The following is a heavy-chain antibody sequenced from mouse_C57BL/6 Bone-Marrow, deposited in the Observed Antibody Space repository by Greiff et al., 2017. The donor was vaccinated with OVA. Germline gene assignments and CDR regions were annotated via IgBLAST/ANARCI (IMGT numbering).Heavy chain of an antibody. CDR1: GFTFSDYG. D-gene: IGHD1-1*01. J-gene: IGHJ2*01. Sequence: DVMLVESGGGLVKPGGSLKLSCAASGFTFSDYGMHWVRQAPEKGLEWVAYISSGSSTIYYADTVKGRFTISRDNAKNTLFLQMTSLRSEDTAMYYCARGDYGSGYFDYWGQGTTLTVSS. V-gene: IGHV5-17*01. CDR2: ISSGSSTI. CDR3: ARGDYGSGYFDY.